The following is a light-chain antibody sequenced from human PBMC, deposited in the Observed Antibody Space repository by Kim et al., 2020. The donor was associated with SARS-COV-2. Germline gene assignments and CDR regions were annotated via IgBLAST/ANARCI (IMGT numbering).Light chain of an antibody. CDR1: QRVSSY. CDR3: QQRSNWPLT. J-gene: IGKJ4*01. Sequence: LCPGERDTLSRRASQRVSSYLAWYQQKPGQAPRLLIYDASNRATGIPARFSGSGSGTDFTLTISSLEPEDFAVYYCQQRSNWPLTFGGGTKVDIK. CDR2: DAS. V-gene: IGKV3-11*01.